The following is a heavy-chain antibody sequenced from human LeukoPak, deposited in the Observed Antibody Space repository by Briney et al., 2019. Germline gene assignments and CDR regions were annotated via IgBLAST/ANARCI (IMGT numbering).Heavy chain of an antibody. Sequence: SETLSLTCTVSGGSISSSSYYWGWIRQPPGKGLEWIGSIYYSGSTYYNPSLKSRVTISVDTSKNQFSLKLTSVTAADTAVYYCASRIVGATPALNWFDPWGQGTLVTVSS. CDR3: ASRIVGATPALNWFDP. CDR1: GGSISSSSYY. J-gene: IGHJ5*02. V-gene: IGHV4-39*01. CDR2: IYYSGST. D-gene: IGHD1-26*01.